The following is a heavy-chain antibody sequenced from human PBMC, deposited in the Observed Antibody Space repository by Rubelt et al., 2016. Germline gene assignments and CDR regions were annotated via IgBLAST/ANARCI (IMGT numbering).Heavy chain of an antibody. Sequence: GKGLEWIGEISHTGSTNYNPALKSRVTISADTSKNQFSLKLTSVTAADTAVYYCARAETDLLFLGLSYWPPKSWGQGTLVTVSS. D-gene: IGHD3-10*01. J-gene: IGHJ5*02. CDR3: ARAETDLLFLGLSYWPPKS. CDR2: ISHTGST. V-gene: IGHV4-34*01.